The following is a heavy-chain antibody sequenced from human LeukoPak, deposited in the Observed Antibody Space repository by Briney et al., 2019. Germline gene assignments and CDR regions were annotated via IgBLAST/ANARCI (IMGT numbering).Heavy chain of an antibody. CDR2: IYYSGTT. CDR3: ARGTDHSPYNWFDP. V-gene: IGHV4-39*01. CDR1: GGSISSSSYY. D-gene: IGHD3/OR15-3a*01. Sequence: SETLSLTCTVSGGSISSSSYYWGWIRQPPGKGLEWIGSIYYSGTTYYNPSLKSRVTISVDTSKNQFSLKLTSVTAADTAVYYCARGTDHSPYNWFDPWGQGTLVTVSS. J-gene: IGHJ5*02.